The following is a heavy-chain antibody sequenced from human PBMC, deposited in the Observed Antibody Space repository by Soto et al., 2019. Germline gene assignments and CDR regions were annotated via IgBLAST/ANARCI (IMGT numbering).Heavy chain of an antibody. CDR3: ARPALEWLVGGVFDY. V-gene: IGHV4-39*01. J-gene: IGHJ4*02. CDR2: TYYSGRT. Sequence: QLQLQESGAGLVKSSETLSLTCTVSGRSISSSSYYWGWIRQPPGKGLEWLGRTYYSGRTYYNPSLKSGLTISGYTSNCQFSLKLSSVIAADTAVYYCARPALEWLVGGVFDYWGQGTLVTVSS. CDR1: GRSISSSSYY. D-gene: IGHD3-3*01.